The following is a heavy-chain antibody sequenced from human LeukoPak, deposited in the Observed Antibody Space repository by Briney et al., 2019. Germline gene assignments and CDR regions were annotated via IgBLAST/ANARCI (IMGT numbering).Heavy chain of an antibody. Sequence: SETLSLTCTVSGGSISSSSYYWGWIRQPPGKGLEWIGNIYYSGSTYYNPSLKSRVTMSVDTSKNHFSLKLSSLTAADTAVYYRARRRGYDHFDYWGQGTLVTVSS. D-gene: IGHD2-2*01. CDR2: IYYSGST. J-gene: IGHJ4*02. CDR3: ARRRGYDHFDY. V-gene: IGHV4-39*02. CDR1: GGSISSSSYY.